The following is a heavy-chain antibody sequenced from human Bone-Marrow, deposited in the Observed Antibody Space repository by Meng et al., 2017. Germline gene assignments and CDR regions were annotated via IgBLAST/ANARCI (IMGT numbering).Heavy chain of an antibody. V-gene: IGHV3-15*01. CDR1: GLSFTDAC. CDR2: IKRNSDGGTI. Sequence: QLVESGGGFVKPGGSLRLSCVASGLSFTDACMSRVRQAPWKGLEWFGRIKRNSDGGTIDYAAPVKGRFTISRDDSKNTVYLQMNRLKTEDTAVYYCSGHIDYWGQGTLVTVSS. J-gene: IGHJ4*02. D-gene: IGHD5-12*01. CDR3: SGHIDY.